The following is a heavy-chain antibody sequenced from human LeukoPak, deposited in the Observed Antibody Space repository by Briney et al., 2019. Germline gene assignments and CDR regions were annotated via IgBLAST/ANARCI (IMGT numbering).Heavy chain of an antibody. D-gene: IGHD5-18*01. Sequence: GGSLRLSCAAFGFIFSNSWMTWVRQAPGKGLEWVANITPDGSEKYYVGSVKGRFTISRDNAKNSLYLQMNSLRAEDTAVYYCAREDVDIGMVTNNYYYGMDVWGQGTTVTVSS. CDR1: GFIFSNSW. CDR2: ITPDGSEK. J-gene: IGHJ6*02. V-gene: IGHV3-7*01. CDR3: AREDVDIGMVTNNYYYGMDV.